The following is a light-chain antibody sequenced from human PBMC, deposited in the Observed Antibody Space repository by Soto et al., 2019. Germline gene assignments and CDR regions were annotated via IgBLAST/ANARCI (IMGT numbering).Light chain of an antibody. CDR2: DNN. Sequence: QSVLTQPPSVSGAPGQRVTISCTGTRSNIGAGFDVHWYQQLPGTAPKLLIYDNNNRLSGVPDRFSGSKSGTSASLAITGLQAEDEADYYCQSYDGSLSGPVVFGGGTKVTVL. CDR1: RSNIGAGFD. CDR3: QSYDGSLSGPVV. V-gene: IGLV1-40*01. J-gene: IGLJ2*01.